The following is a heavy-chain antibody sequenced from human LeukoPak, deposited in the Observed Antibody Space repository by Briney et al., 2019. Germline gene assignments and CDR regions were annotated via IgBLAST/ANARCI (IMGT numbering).Heavy chain of an antibody. J-gene: IGHJ6*03. CDR3: AGYASYYYYMDV. Sequence: SETLSLTCTVSGGSISSYYWSWIRQPAGKGLEWIGRIYTSGSTNYNPSLKSRVTMSVDTSENQFSLKLSSVTAADTAVYYCAGYASYYYYMDVWGKGATVTVSS. CDR1: GGSISSYY. V-gene: IGHV4-4*07. CDR2: IYTSGST. D-gene: IGHD2-2*01.